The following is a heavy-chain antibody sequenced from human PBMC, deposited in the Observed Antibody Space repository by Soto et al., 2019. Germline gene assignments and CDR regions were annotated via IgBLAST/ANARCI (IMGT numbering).Heavy chain of an antibody. Sequence: SETLSLTCTVSGGSISSYYWSWIRQPPGKGLEWIGYVYYSGSTNYNPSLKSRVTMSVDTSNNRFSLSLSSVTAADTAVYYCARAPGYWGQGTLVTV. CDR3: ARAPGY. CDR1: GGSISSYY. J-gene: IGHJ4*02. V-gene: IGHV4-59*01. CDR2: VYYSGST.